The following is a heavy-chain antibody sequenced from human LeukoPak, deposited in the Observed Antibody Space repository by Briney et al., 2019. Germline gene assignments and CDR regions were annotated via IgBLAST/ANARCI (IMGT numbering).Heavy chain of an antibody. Sequence: SETLSLTCTVSGGSISSGGYYWSWIRQHPGKGLEWIGYIYYSGSTYYNPSLKSRVTISVDTSKNQFSLKPSSVTAADTAVYYCARAQDGDFGYFDYWGQGTLVTVSS. CDR2: IYYSGST. V-gene: IGHV4-31*03. CDR3: ARAQDGDFGYFDY. J-gene: IGHJ4*02. CDR1: GGSISSGGYY. D-gene: IGHD4-17*01.